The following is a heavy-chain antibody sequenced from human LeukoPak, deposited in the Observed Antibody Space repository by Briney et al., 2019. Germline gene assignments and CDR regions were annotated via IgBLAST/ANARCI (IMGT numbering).Heavy chain of an antibody. CDR3: ARSQGPYDY. V-gene: IGHV3-74*01. CDR1: GFTFSSYE. CDR2: INGDGSRT. Sequence: TGGSLRLSCAASGFTFSSYEMNWVRQAPGKGLVWVSRINGDGSRTNYADSVKGRFTISRDNAKNTLYLQLNSLRAEDTAIYYCARSQGPYDYWGQGTLVTVSS. J-gene: IGHJ4*02.